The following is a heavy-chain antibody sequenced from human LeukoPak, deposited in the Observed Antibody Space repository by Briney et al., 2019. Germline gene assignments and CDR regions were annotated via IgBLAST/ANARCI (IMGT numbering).Heavy chain of an antibody. D-gene: IGHD6-19*01. CDR1: GGSFSGYY. CDR2: INHSRST. CDR3: ARGIVSGSAWYFGCYFDY. V-gene: IGHV4-34*01. J-gene: IGHJ4*02. Sequence: SETLSLTCAVFGGSFSGYYWNWIRQPPGKGLEWIGEINHSRSTNYNSSLKSRVTISVDTSKNQFSLKLTSVTAADTAVYFCARGIVSGSAWYFGCYFDYWGQGTLVTVSS.